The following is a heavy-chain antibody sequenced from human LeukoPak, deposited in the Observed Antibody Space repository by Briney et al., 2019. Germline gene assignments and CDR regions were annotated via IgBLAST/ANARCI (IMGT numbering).Heavy chain of an antibody. J-gene: IGHJ3*02. CDR3: ARARYCSSTSCYWGAFDI. Sequence: SETLSLTCTVSGGSISSYYWSWIRQPAGKGLEWIGRIYTSGSTNYNPSLKSRVTISVDTSKNQFSLKLSSVTAADTAVYYCARARYCSSTSCYWGAFDIWGQGTMVTVSS. CDR1: GGSISSYY. CDR2: IYTSGST. D-gene: IGHD2-2*01. V-gene: IGHV4-4*07.